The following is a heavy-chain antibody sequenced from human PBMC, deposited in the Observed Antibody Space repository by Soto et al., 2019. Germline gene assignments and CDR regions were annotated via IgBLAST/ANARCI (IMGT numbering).Heavy chain of an antibody. CDR3: ARSFDFWSGYLYYFDY. V-gene: IGHV4-39*01. D-gene: IGHD3-3*01. Sequence: SETLSLTCTVSGGSISSSSYYWGWIRQPPGKGLEWIGSIYYSGSTYYNPSLKSRVTISVDTSKNQFSLKLSSVTAADTAVYYCARSFDFWSGYLYYFDYWGQGTLVTVSS. CDR1: GGSISSSSYY. J-gene: IGHJ4*02. CDR2: IYYSGST.